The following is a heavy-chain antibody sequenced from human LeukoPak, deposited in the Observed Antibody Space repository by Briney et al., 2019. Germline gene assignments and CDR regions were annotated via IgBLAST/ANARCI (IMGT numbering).Heavy chain of an antibody. CDR3: SRESQGGYYLG. Sequence: GGSLRLSCAASGFTFSSYSMNWVRQAPGKGLEWVSYISSSSSTIYYADSVQGRFTISRDNAKNSLYLQMNSLRAEDTAVYYCSRESQGGYYLGWGQGTLVTVSS. CDR2: ISSSSSTI. D-gene: IGHD5-12*01. V-gene: IGHV3-48*04. J-gene: IGHJ4*02. CDR1: GFTFSSYS.